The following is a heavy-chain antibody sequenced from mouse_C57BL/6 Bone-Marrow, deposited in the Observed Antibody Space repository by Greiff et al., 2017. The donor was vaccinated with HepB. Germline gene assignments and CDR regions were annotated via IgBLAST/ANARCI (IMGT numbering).Heavy chain of an antibody. V-gene: IGHV1-4*01. CDR2: INPSSGYT. J-gene: IGHJ4*01. Sequence: QVQLQQSGAELARPGASVKMSCKASGYTFTSYTMHWVKQRPGQGLEWIGYINPSSGYTKYNQKFKDKATLTADKSSSTAYMQLSSLTSEDSVVYYCASRGGYYGSSGYYYAMDYWGQGTSVTVSS. CDR3: ASRGGYYGSSGYYYAMDY. D-gene: IGHD1-1*01. CDR1: GYTFTSYT.